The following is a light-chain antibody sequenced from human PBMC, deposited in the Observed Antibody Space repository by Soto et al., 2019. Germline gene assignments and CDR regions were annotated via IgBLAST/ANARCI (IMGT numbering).Light chain of an antibody. CDR1: QRVSSY. J-gene: IGKJ3*01. V-gene: IGKV3-11*01. Sequence: EIVLTQSPATLSLSPGERATLSCRASQRVSSYLAWYQQKPGQAPRLLIYDASNRATGIPARFSGSGSGTDFTLTISSLEPEDCAVYYCQQRSNWPPWAFGPGTKVDIK. CDR3: QQRSNWPPWA. CDR2: DAS.